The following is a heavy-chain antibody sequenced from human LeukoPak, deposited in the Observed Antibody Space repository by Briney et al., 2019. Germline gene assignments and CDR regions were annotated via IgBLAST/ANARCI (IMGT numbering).Heavy chain of an antibody. CDR3: AKEGDGRSWYLYFDH. V-gene: IGHV3-30*18. D-gene: IGHD6-13*01. J-gene: IGHJ4*02. CDR2: ISYDGSNK. CDR1: GFTLSSYG. Sequence: GGSLRLSCAASGFTLSSYGMHWVRQAPGKGLGWVAAISYDGSNKYYADSVKGRFTISRDHSKHTLYLQMNSLRAEDTAVYYFAKEGDGRSWYLYFDHWGQGTLVTVSS.